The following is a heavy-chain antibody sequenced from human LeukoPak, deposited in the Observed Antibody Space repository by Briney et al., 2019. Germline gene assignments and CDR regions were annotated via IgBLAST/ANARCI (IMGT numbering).Heavy chain of an antibody. CDR1: GFTFSNYD. V-gene: IGHV3-64*01. D-gene: IGHD1-26*01. J-gene: IGHJ4*02. CDR2: ISSNGGST. CDR3: ARGGIWGATDY. Sequence: PGGSLRLSCAASGFTFSNYDMHWVRQAPGKGLEYVSAISSNGGSTYYANSVKGRFTISRDNSKNTLYLQMGSLRAEDMAMYYCARGGIWGATDYWAQGTLVTVS.